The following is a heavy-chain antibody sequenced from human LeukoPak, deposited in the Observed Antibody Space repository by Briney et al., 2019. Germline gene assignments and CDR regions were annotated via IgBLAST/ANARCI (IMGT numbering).Heavy chain of an antibody. CDR2: IKGDGRST. J-gene: IGHJ4*02. CDR1: GFTFSNNL. D-gene: IGHD1-26*01. Sequence: GGSLRLSCATSGFTFSNNLMHWVRQAPGKGLVWVSRIKGDGRSTSYADSVKGRFTISRDNAKNTLFLQMNSLRAEDTAVYYCVRDGVGAPPFDYWGQGDLVIVSS. CDR3: VRDGVGAPPFDY. V-gene: IGHV3-74*01.